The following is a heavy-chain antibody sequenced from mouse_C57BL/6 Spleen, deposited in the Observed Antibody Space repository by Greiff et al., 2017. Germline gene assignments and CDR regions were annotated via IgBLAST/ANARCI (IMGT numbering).Heavy chain of an antibody. CDR2: IDPSDSET. V-gene: IGHV1-52*01. Sequence: VQLQQPGAELVRPGSSVKLSCKASGYTFTSYWMHWVKQRPIQGLEWIGNIDPSDSETHYNQKFKDKATLTVDKSSSTAYMQLSSLTSEDSAVYYCAREGYPGYFDYWGQGTTLTVSS. CDR1: GYTFTSYW. CDR3: AREGYPGYFDY. D-gene: IGHD2-2*01. J-gene: IGHJ2*01.